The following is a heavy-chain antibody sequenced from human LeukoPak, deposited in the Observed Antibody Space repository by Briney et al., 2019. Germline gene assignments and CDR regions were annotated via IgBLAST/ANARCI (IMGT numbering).Heavy chain of an antibody. CDR1: GYSFTGYY. CDR3: ASRTGKYSYGMDV. J-gene: IGHJ6*02. D-gene: IGHD1/OR15-1a*01. CDR2: INPSNGGT. V-gene: IGHV1-2*02. Sequence: ASVKVSCKASGYSFTGYYLHWARQAPGQGLEWMGWINPSNGGTNYAQKFQGRVTMTRDTSISTAYMELSRLRSDDTAVYYCASRTGKYSYGMDVWGQGTTVTVS.